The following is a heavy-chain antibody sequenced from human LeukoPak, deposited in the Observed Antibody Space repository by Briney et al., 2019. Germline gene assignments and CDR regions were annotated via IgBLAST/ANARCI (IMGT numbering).Heavy chain of an antibody. CDR1: GFTFDDYT. J-gene: IGHJ6*03. Sequence: HSGGSLRLSCAASGFTFDDYTMHCVRQAPGKGPEWVSLISWDGGSTYYADSVKGRFTISRDNSKNSLYLQMNSLRTEDTALYYCAKAGYCSGGSCYDYMDVWGKGTTVTVSS. CDR3: AKAGYCSGGSCYDYMDV. CDR2: ISWDGGST. V-gene: IGHV3-43*01. D-gene: IGHD2-15*01.